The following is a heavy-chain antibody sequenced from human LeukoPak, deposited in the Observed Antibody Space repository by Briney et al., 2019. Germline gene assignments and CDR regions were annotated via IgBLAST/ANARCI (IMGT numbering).Heavy chain of an antibody. CDR2: IDWDDDK. J-gene: IGHJ4*02. CDR3: ARTTSSTSFNFDY. Sequence: SGPTLVNPTRTLTLTCTFSGFSLSTSGVCVSWIRQPPGKALEWLARIDWDDDKYYSTSLKTRLTISKDTSKNQVVLTMTNMDPEDTATYYCARTTSSTSFNFDYWGQGTLVTVSS. CDR1: GFSLSTSGVC. D-gene: IGHD2-2*01. V-gene: IGHV2-70*11.